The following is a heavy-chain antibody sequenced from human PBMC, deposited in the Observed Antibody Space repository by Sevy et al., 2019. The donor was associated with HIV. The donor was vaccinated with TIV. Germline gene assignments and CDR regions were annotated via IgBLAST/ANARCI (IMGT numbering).Heavy chain of an antibody. J-gene: IGHJ3*02. D-gene: IGHD3-10*01. Sequence: GGSLRLSCIASGFTFSRSSMNWVRQAPGKGLEWVSSISSSSNYLYYADSMKGRFTISRDNAKNSLYLQMNSLRAEDTAVYYCAGDRREMVKGADDSFHIWGQGTMVTVSS. CDR2: ISSSSNYL. CDR3: AGDRREMVKGADDSFHI. CDR1: GFTFSRSS. V-gene: IGHV3-21*01.